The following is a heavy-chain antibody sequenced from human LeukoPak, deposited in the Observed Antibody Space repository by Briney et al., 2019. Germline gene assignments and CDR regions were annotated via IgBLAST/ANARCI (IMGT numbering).Heavy chain of an antibody. CDR2: IIPIFGTA. D-gene: IGHD3-3*01. V-gene: IGHV1-69*13. CDR1: GGTFSSYA. Sequence: AASVKVSCKASGGTFSSYAISWVRQAPGQGLEWMGGIIPIFGTANYAQKFQGRVTITADESTSAAYMELSSLRSEDTAVYYCARSPIWSGYLWAFDYWGQGTLVTVSS. J-gene: IGHJ4*02. CDR3: ARSPIWSGYLWAFDY.